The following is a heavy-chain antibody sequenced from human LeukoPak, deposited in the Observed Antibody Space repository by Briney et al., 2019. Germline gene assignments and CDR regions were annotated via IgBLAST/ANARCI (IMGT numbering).Heavy chain of an antibody. CDR1: GFTFSSYG. D-gene: IGHD5-24*01. V-gene: IGHV3-23*01. J-gene: IGHJ4*02. CDR3: AKAREMATTNFDY. CDR2: ISGSGGST. Sequence: PGGSLRLSCAASGFTFSSYGMSWVRQAPGKGLEWVSAISGSGGSTYYADSVKGRFTISRDNSKNTLYLQMNSLRAEDTAVYYCAKAREMATTNFDYWGQGTLVTVSS.